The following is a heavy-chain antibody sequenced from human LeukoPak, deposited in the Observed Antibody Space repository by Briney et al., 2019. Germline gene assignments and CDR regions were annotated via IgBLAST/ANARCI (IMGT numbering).Heavy chain of an antibody. V-gene: IGHV4-34*01. J-gene: IGHJ4*02. CDR3: ARDVTHTW. CDR1: GGSFSGYY. Sequence: SETLSLTCAVYGGSFSGYYWSWIRQPPGKGLEWIGSFYLSGSTYYNPSLKSRVIISVDTSKNQFSLNLTSVTASDTAVYYCARDVTHTWWGQGTLVTVSS. D-gene: IGHD2-21*02. CDR2: FYLSGST.